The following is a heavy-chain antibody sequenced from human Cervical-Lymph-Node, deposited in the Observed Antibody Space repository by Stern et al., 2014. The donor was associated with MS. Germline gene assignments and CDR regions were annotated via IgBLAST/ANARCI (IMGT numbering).Heavy chain of an antibody. CDR3: ARDPGGYFHGMHV. J-gene: IGHJ6*02. D-gene: IGHD3-10*01. Sequence: QVQLLQPGAEVKKPGASVKVSCKTSGYTFSTYGITWVRQAPGQGPEWMGWISGHNGNTNFAERFQGRLTMTTDTSTRTAYMELRSLRYDDTAVYFCARDPGGYFHGMHVWGQGTTVTVSS. V-gene: IGHV1-18*01. CDR1: GYTFSTYG. CDR2: ISGHNGNT.